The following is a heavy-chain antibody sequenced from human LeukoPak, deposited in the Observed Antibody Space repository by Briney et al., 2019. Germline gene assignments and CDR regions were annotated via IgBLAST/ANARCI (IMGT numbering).Heavy chain of an antibody. D-gene: IGHD5-18*01. Sequence: PGGSLRLSCAASGFTFDDYAMPWVRQAPGKGLEWVSGISWNSGSIGYADSVKGRFTISRDNAKNSLYLQMNSLRAEDTALYYCAKALDTDDAFDIWGQGTMVTVSS. CDR1: GFTFDDYA. CDR3: AKALDTDDAFDI. V-gene: IGHV3-9*01. CDR2: ISWNSGSI. J-gene: IGHJ3*02.